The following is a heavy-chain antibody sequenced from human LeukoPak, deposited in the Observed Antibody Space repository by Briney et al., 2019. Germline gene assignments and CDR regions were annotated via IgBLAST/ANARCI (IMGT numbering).Heavy chain of an antibody. Sequence: GESLRLSCAASGFAFNTYSMNWVRQAPGKGLEWVSFIFSSSTYIYYTDSVKGRFTISRDNARNSLYLQMDNLRAEDTAVYYCATPVPHGSDPSLYYYYMDVWGKGTTVTISS. CDR1: GFAFNTYS. D-gene: IGHD3-10*01. CDR2: IFSSSTYI. V-gene: IGHV3-21*04. J-gene: IGHJ6*03. CDR3: ATPVPHGSDPSLYYYYMDV.